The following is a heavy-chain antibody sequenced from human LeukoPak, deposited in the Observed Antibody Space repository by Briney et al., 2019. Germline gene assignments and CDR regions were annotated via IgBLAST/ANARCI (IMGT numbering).Heavy chain of an antibody. CDR3: ARDKGAPMVRGVYGMDV. V-gene: IGHV1-18*04. J-gene: IGHJ6*04. CDR1: GYTFTSYG. Sequence: GASVKVSCMASGYTFTSYGISWVRQAPGQGLEWMGWISAYNGNTNYAQKLQGRVTMTTDTSTSTAYMELRSMRSDDTAVYYCARDKGAPMVRGVYGMDVWGKGTTVTVSS. CDR2: ISAYNGNT. D-gene: IGHD3-10*01.